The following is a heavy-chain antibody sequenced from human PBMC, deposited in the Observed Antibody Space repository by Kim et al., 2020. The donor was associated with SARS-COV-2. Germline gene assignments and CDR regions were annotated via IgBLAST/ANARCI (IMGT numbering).Heavy chain of an antibody. CDR3: AGGSGWLTDA. J-gene: IGHJ5*02. CDR1: GGSIDTYY. CDR2: ISNSGGT. Sequence: SETLSLTCTVSGGSIDTYYYNWIRHSPGKRLEWIGHISNSGGTNYNPSLKSRVTISSDTSKNQFSLKLTSVTAEDTAVYYCAGGSGWLTDAWGQGTLVTVFS. V-gene: IGHV4-59*13. D-gene: IGHD6-19*01.